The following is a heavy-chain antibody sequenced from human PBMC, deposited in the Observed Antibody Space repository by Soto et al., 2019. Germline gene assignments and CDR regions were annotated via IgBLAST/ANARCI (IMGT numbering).Heavy chain of an antibody. CDR1: GGSISSYY. CDR3: ASSSSWQIFDY. V-gene: IGHV4-59*01. CDR2: IYYSGST. D-gene: IGHD6-13*01. J-gene: IGHJ4*02. Sequence: XXTLSLPCTVAGGSISSYYGRWIRQPPGKGLEWIGYIYYSGSTNYNPSLKSRVTISVDTSKNQFSLKLRSVTAADTAVYYCASSSSWQIFDYWGQGTLVTVSS.